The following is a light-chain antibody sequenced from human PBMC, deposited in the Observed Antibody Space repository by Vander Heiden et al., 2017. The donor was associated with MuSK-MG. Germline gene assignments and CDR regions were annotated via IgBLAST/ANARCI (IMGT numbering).Light chain of an antibody. CDR3: QQRADWPPPT. CDR1: RSVNTY. J-gene: IGKJ5*01. V-gene: IGKV3-11*01. Sequence: EIVLTQSPATLSLSPGEWATLSCRASRSVNTYLAWYQQRPGQAPRLLIYDASNRAAGIPARFTGSGYGTDFTLTISNIEPEDFAVYYCQQRADWPPPTFGQGTRLEIK. CDR2: DAS.